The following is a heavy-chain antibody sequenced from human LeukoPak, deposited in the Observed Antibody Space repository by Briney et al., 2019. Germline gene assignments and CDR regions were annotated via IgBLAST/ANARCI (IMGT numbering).Heavy chain of an antibody. Sequence: YYWGWIRQPPGKGLEWISYISSNGSTIYYAASVKGRFTISRDSAKNSLYLQMNGLRAEDTAIYYCARGPKTSFDYWGQGTLVTVSS. CDR3: ARGPKTSFDY. CDR2: ISSNGSTI. J-gene: IGHJ4*02. V-gene: IGHV3-11*04.